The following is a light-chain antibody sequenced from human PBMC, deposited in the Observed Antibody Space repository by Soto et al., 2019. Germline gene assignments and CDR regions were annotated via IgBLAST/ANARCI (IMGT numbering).Light chain of an antibody. CDR2: WAS. CDR1: QSVLDSSNNKNC. Sequence: DIVMTQSPDSLAVSLGERATINCKSGQSVLDSSNNKNCLAWYQQKPGQPPKLLIYWASTRESGVPDRFSASGSGTDFTLTISSLQAEDVAVYYCQQCYDSPFTFGPGTKVDIK. J-gene: IGKJ3*01. V-gene: IGKV4-1*01. CDR3: QQCYDSPFT.